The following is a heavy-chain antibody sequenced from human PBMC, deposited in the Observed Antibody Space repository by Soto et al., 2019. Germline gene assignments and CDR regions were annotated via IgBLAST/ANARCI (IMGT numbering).Heavy chain of an antibody. Sequence: SETLSLTCTVSGGSISSSSYYWGWIRQPPGKGLEWIGSIYYSGSTYYNPSLKSRVTISVDTSKNQFSLKLSSVTAADTAVYYCARFEGNCDFWSGYGMDVWGQGTTVTVSS. CDR1: GGSISSSSYY. V-gene: IGHV4-39*01. D-gene: IGHD3-3*01. CDR3: ARFEGNCDFWSGYGMDV. CDR2: IYYSGST. J-gene: IGHJ6*02.